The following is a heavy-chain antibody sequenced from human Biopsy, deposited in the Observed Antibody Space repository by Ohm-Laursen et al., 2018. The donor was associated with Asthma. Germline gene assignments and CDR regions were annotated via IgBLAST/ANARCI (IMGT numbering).Heavy chain of an antibody. Sequence: SVKVSCKTSGYTFNSSGITWVRQAPGQGLEWMGWISVYNGNTKVAQKLQDRVTMTTDTSTSTAYVELRSLRSDDTAVYFCARAVDYSHYYGIDVWGQGTTVTVS. CDR1: GYTFNSSG. CDR2: ISVYNGNT. CDR3: ARAVDYSHYYGIDV. J-gene: IGHJ6*02. D-gene: IGHD3-10*01. V-gene: IGHV1-18*01.